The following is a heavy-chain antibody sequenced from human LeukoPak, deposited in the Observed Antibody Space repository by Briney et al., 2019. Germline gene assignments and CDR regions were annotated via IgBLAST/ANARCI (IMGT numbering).Heavy chain of an antibody. CDR3: ARDQSLAGSNGCFDY. V-gene: IGHV1-69*05. D-gene: IGHD2-8*01. Sequence: GSSVKVSCKASGGTFSSYAISWVRQAPGQGLEWMGRIIPIFGTADYAQKFQGRVTITTDESTSTAYMELSSLRSEDTAVYYCARDQSLAGSNGCFDYWGQGTLVTVSS. CDR1: GGTFSSYA. CDR2: IIPIFGTA. J-gene: IGHJ4*02.